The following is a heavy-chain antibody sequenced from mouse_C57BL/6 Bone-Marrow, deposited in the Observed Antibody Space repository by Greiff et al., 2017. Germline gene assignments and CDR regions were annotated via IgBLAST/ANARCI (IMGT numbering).Heavy chain of an antibody. D-gene: IGHD1-1*01. CDR1: GFNIKDYY. CDR2: IDPEDGDT. CDR3: TTFIYYYGSSFLYFGY. V-gene: IGHV14-1*01. Sequence: VQLQQSGAELVRPGASVKLSCTASGFNIKDYYMHWVKQRPEQGLEWIGRIDPEDGDTEYAPKFQGKATMTADTSSNTAYLQLSSLTSEDTAVYYCTTFIYYYGSSFLYFGYWGQGTTLTVSS. J-gene: IGHJ2*01.